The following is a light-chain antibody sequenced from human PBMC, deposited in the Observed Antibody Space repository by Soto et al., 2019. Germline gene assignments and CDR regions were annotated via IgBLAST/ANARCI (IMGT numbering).Light chain of an antibody. CDR3: QKYNSAPQT. CDR1: QGISNF. Sequence: DIQMTQSPSSLSASVGDRVTITCRANQGISNFLAWYQQKPGQVPKLLMYAASTLHSGVPSRFSGSRSGTDFTLPISSLQPEDVATYYCQKYNSAPQTFGQGTKVEIK. V-gene: IGKV1-27*01. CDR2: AAS. J-gene: IGKJ1*01.